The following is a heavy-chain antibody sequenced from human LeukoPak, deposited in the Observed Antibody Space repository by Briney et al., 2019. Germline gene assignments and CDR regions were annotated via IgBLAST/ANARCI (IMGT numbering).Heavy chain of an antibody. CDR3: ARTGIAVAGPDFDY. Sequence: QSGGSLRFSCAASGFTFSSYWMSWVRQAPGKGLEGVANIKQDGSEKYNVGSVKGRFTSSRDNAKNSLYLQMKSLRAEDTAVYYCARTGIAVAGPDFDYWGQGTLVTVSS. CDR1: GFTFSSYW. D-gene: IGHD6-19*01. CDR2: IKQDGSEK. V-gene: IGHV3-7*01. J-gene: IGHJ4*02.